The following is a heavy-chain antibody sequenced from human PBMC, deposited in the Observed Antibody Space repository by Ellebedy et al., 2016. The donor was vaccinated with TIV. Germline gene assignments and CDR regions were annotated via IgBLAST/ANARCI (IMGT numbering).Heavy chain of an antibody. D-gene: IGHD3-10*01. CDR1: GFTFSSYS. CDR2: IKQDGSEK. Sequence: GESLKISCAASGFTFSSYSMNWVRQAPGKGLEWVANIKQDGSEKYYVDSVKGRFTISRDNAKNSLYLQMNSLRAEDTAVYYCARGFYYFDYWGQGTLLTVSS. CDR3: ARGFYYFDY. J-gene: IGHJ4*02. V-gene: IGHV3-7*03.